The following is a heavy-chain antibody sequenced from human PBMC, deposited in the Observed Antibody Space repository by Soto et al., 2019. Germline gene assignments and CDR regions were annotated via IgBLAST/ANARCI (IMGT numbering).Heavy chain of an antibody. Sequence: ASVKVSCKASGYTFTSYAMHWVRQAPGQRLEWMGWINAGNGNTKYSQKFQGRVTITRDTSASTAYMELSSLRSEDTAVYYCARDRKILGYCSSTSCPTNNWFDPWGQGTLVTV. CDR2: INAGNGNT. V-gene: IGHV1-3*01. J-gene: IGHJ5*02. CDR3: ARDRKILGYCSSTSCPTNNWFDP. D-gene: IGHD2-2*01. CDR1: GYTFTSYA.